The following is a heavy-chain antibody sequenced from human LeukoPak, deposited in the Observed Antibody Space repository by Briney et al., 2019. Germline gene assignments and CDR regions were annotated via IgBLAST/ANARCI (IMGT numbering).Heavy chain of an antibody. Sequence: PGGSLRLSCAASGFTFSSYAMSWVRQAPGKGLEWVSAISGSGGSTYYADSVKSRFTISRDNSKNTLYLQMNSLRAEDTAVYYCVRDLIEMATINWFDPWGQGTLVTVSS. J-gene: IGHJ5*02. D-gene: IGHD5-24*01. CDR2: ISGSGGST. CDR1: GFTFSSYA. V-gene: IGHV3-23*01. CDR3: VRDLIEMATINWFDP.